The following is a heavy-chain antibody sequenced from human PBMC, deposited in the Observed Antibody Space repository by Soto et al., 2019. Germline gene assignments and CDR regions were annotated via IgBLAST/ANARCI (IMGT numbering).Heavy chain of an antibody. CDR3: ARDLGYEFWSGYQGGYFQH. D-gene: IGHD3-3*01. J-gene: IGHJ1*01. Sequence: QVQLVESGGGVVQPGRSLRLSCAASGFTFSSYAMHWVRQAPGKGLEWVAVISYAGSNKYYADSVKGRFTISRDNSKNTLYLKMNGLRAEDTAVYYCARDLGYEFWSGYQGGYFQHWGQRTLVTVFS. CDR2: ISYAGSNK. CDR1: GFTFSSYA. V-gene: IGHV3-30-3*01.